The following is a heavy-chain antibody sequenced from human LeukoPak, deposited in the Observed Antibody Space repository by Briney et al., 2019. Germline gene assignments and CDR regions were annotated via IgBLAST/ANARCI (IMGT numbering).Heavy chain of an antibody. D-gene: IGHD4-17*01. CDR2: INHSGST. V-gene: IGHV4-34*01. CDR1: GGSFGGYY. Sequence: SETLSLTCAVYGGSFGGYYWSWIRQPPGKGLEWIGEINHSGSTNYNPSLKSRVTISVDTSKNQFSLKLSSVTAADTAVYYCARSETYGDYNYYYYYYMDVWGKGTTVTVSS. CDR3: ARSETYGDYNYYYYYYMDV. J-gene: IGHJ6*03.